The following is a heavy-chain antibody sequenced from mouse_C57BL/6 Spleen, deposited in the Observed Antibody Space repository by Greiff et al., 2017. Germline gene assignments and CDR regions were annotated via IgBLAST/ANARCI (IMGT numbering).Heavy chain of an antibody. Sequence: EVKLMESGGGLVKPGGSLKLSCAASGFTFSSYTMSWVRQTPEKRLEWVATISGGGGNTYYPDSVKGRFTISRDNAKNTLYLQMSSLRSEDTALYYCARHQNGSRYYFDYWGQGTTLTVSS. CDR3: ARHQNGSRYYFDY. J-gene: IGHJ2*01. CDR2: ISGGGGNT. CDR1: GFTFSSYT. D-gene: IGHD1-1*01. V-gene: IGHV5-9*04.